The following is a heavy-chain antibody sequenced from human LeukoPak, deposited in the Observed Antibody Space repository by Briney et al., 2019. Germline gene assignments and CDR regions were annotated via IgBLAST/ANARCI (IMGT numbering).Heavy chain of an antibody. CDR2: IYYSGST. D-gene: IGHD1-26*01. CDR3: ARCGATMVYFDY. J-gene: IGHJ4*02. CDR1: GGSISSYY. Sequence: PSETLSLTCTVSGGSISSYYWSWIRQPPGKGLEWIGGIYYSGSTNYNPSLKSRVTISVDTSKNQFSLKLSSVTAADTAVYYCARCGATMVYFDYWGQGTLVTVSS. V-gene: IGHV4-59*01.